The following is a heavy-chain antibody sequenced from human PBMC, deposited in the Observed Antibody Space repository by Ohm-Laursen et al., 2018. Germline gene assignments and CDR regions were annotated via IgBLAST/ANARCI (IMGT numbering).Heavy chain of an antibody. J-gene: IGHJ4*02. CDR3: ARSRRDGYIYFDY. CDR1: GGSISSYY. CDR2: IYKSGST. Sequence: GTLSLTCTVSGGSISSYYWSWIRQPPGKGLEWIGYIYKSGSTNYNPSLKSRVTISADTSKNQISLKLSSVTAADTAVYYCARSRRDGYIYFDYWGQGTLVTVSS. V-gene: IGHV4-59*01. D-gene: IGHD5-24*01.